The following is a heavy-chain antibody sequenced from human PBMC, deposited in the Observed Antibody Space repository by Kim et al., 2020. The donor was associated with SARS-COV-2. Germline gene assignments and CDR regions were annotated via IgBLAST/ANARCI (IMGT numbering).Heavy chain of an antibody. CDR3: ARAFRTGTTGYYYYGMDV. CDR1: GFTFSSYW. D-gene: IGHD1-1*01. V-gene: IGHV3-7*03. Sequence: GGSLRLSCAASGFTFSSYWMSWVRQAPGKGLEWVANIKQDGSEKYYVDSVKGRFTISRDNAKNSLYLQMNSLRAEDTAVYYCARAFRTGTTGYYYYGMDVWGQGTTVTVSS. CDR2: IKQDGSEK. J-gene: IGHJ6*02.